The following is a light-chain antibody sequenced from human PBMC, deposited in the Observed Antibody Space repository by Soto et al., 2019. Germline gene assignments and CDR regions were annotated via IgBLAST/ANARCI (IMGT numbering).Light chain of an antibody. V-gene: IGKV1-5*01. J-gene: IGKJ1*01. CDR1: PRLSSC. Sequence: LPRSPGSRLTIACESSPRLSSCLAWYQHKPGQAPKLLIYDASSLPSGVPSRFSGSGSGTDFTLTISSLQPQDFATYYSHQNYTSPWTFRQGTKVDIK. CDR3: HQNYTSPWT. CDR2: DAS.